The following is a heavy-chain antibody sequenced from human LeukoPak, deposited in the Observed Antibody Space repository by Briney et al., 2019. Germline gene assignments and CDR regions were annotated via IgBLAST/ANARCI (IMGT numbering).Heavy chain of an antibody. D-gene: IGHD5-12*01. V-gene: IGHV1-2*02. CDR3: ARDFSVEWLRSRRDWFDL. CDR1: EYTFTGYY. CDR2: INPNSGGT. J-gene: IGHJ5*02. Sequence: ASVKVSCKASEYTFTGYYIHWVRQAPGQGLEWMGWINPNSGGTNYAQKFQGRFTISRDNAKNSLYLQMNSLRAEDTAVYYCARDFSVEWLRSRRDWFDLWGQGTLVTVSS.